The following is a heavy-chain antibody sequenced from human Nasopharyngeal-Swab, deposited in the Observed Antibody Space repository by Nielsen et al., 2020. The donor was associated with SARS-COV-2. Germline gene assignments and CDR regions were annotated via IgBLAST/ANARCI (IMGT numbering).Heavy chain of an antibody. V-gene: IGHV4-59*08. CDR2: ISYSGST. CDR3: TRRTLSSSGYYFDY. D-gene: IGHD2-2*01. CDR1: GCSISSYY. Sequence: SETLSLTCTASGCSISSYYWTWIRQPPGKGLECIGYISYSGSTNYNPSLKSRVTISVDTSKNQFSLKLSSVTAADTAVYYCTRRTLSSSGYYFDYWGQGTLVTVSS. J-gene: IGHJ4*02.